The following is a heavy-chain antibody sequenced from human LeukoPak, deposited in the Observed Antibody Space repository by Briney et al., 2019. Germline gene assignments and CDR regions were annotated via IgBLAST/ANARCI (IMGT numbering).Heavy chain of an antibody. V-gene: IGHV3-11*04. CDR2: ISSSSSII. CDR3: ARADPIYDFWSGGDY. Sequence: GGSLRLSCAASGFTFSDYYMSWIRQAPGKGLEWVSYISSSSSIIYYADSVKGRFTISRDNARNSLYLQMNSLTAEDTAVYYCARADPIYDFWSGGDYWGQGTLVTVSS. J-gene: IGHJ4*02. D-gene: IGHD3-3*01. CDR1: GFTFSDYY.